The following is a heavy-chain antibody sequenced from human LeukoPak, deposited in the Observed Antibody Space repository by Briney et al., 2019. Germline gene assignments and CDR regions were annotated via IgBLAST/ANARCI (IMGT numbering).Heavy chain of an antibody. Sequence: SETLTLTCTVSGGSIGTYYWSWVRQSPGKGLEWIGYIYVTGNRYNPYLQSRVTISVDTSRNQFFLKMSSVTAADTAVYYCARHIGGGIEDMDVWGKGTKVTVSS. CDR3: ARHIGGGIEDMDV. J-gene: IGHJ6*03. V-gene: IGHV4-59*08. CDR2: IYVTGN. D-gene: IGHD3-16*02. CDR1: GGSIGTYY.